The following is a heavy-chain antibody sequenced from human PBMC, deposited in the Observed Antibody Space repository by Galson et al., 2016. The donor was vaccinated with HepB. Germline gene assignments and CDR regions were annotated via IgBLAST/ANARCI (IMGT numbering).Heavy chain of an antibody. J-gene: IGHJ4*02. CDR3: ARSREYFGSGSYLDY. V-gene: IGHV3-33*01. Sequence: SLRLSCAASGFNFISYGMHWVRPAPGKGLEWVAVTWFDGNYKDYAESVKGRITVSRDNTKNTLSLQLDSLRAEDTAVYHCARSREYFGSGSYLDYWGQGTLVIVSS. CDR1: GFNFISYG. CDR2: TWFDGNYK. D-gene: IGHD3-10*01.